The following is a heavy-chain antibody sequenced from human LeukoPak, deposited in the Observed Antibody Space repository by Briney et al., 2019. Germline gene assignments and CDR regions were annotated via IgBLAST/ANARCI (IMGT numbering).Heavy chain of an antibody. D-gene: IGHD6-19*01. CDR1: GGSFSGYY. Sequence: SETLSLTCAVYGGSFSGYYWSWIRQPPGKGLEWIGRIYTSGSTNYNPSLKSRVTISVDTSKNQFSLKLSSVTAADTAVYYCARDTRGGWFLHFYIWGQGTLVTVSS. CDR3: ARDTRGGWFLHFYI. V-gene: IGHV4-4*08. J-gene: IGHJ4*02. CDR2: IYTSGST.